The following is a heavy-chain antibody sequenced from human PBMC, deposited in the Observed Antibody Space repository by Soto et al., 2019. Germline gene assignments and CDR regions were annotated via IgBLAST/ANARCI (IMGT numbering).Heavy chain of an antibody. CDR3: ARGTPTLRFLEWPRYYYYGMDV. D-gene: IGHD3-3*01. J-gene: IGHJ6*02. CDR2: INHSGST. CDR1: GGSFSGYY. V-gene: IGHV4-34*01. Sequence: SETLSLTCAVYGGSFSGYYWSWIRQPPGKGLEWIGEINHSGSTNYNPSLKSRVTISVDTSKNQFSLKLSSVTAADTAVYYCARGTPTLRFLEWPRYYYYGMDVWGQGTTVTVSS.